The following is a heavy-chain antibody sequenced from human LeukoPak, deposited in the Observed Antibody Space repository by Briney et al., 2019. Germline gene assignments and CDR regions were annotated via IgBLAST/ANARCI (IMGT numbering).Heavy chain of an antibody. CDR2: IKQDGSEK. D-gene: IGHD3-9*01. CDR1: GVTFSSFW. Sequence: PGGSLRLSCAASGVTFSSFWMTWVRQAPGKGLEWVANIKQDGSEKYYVDSVKGRFTISRDNAKNSLYLQMSSLRAEDTAVYYCAFDYYFDYWGQGTLVTVSS. J-gene: IGHJ4*02. V-gene: IGHV3-7*05. CDR3: AFDYYFDY.